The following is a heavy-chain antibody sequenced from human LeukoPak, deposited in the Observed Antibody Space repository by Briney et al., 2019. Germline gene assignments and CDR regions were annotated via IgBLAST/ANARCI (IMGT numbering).Heavy chain of an antibody. V-gene: IGHV3-9*03. Sequence: GGSLRLSCAASGFTFDDYAMHWVRQAPGKGLEWVSGISWNSGSIGYADSVKGRFTISRDNAKNFLYLQMNSLRAEDMALYYCAMEMLGPRGSYGDHGAFDIWGQGTMVTVSS. CDR3: AMEMLGPRGSYGDHGAFDI. CDR2: ISWNSGSI. CDR1: GFTFDDYA. J-gene: IGHJ3*02. D-gene: IGHD2-8*01.